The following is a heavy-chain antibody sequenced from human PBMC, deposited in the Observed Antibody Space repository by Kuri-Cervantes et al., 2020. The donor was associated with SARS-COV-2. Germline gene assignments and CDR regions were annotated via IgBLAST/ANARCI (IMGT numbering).Heavy chain of an antibody. V-gene: IGHV4-34*01. CDR2: INHSGST. CDR3: GKVSWLQLWRRYSDS. D-gene: IGHD5-24*01. Sequence: SQTLSLTGAVYGGSFSGYYWSWIRQPPGKGLEGIGEINHSGSTNCNPSLKSRVTISVDTSKNQFSLKLTSTTAADTAVYYCGKVSWLQLWRRYSDSWGQGALVTVSS. CDR1: GGSFSGYY. J-gene: IGHJ4*02.